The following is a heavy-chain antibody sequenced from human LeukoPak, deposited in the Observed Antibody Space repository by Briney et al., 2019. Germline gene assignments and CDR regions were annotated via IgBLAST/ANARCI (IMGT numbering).Heavy chain of an antibody. CDR2: ISSSGSTI. J-gene: IGHJ3*02. V-gene: IGHV3-48*04. Sequence: GGSLRLSCAASGFTFSSYGMHWVRQAPGKGLEWVSYISSSGSTIYCADSVKGRFTISRDNAKNSLYLQMNSLRAEDTAVYYCAREECSGGSCLGPRDAFDIWGQGTMVTVSS. D-gene: IGHD2-15*01. CDR1: GFTFSSYG. CDR3: AREECSGGSCLGPRDAFDI.